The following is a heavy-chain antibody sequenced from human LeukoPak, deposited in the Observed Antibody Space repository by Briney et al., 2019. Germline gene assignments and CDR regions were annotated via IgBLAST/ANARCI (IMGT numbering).Heavy chain of an antibody. CDR2: IKQDGSEK. V-gene: IGHV3-7*03. Sequence: GGSLRLSCAASRFAFSSYWMSWVRQAPGKGLEWVANIKQDGSEKYYVDSVKGRFTISRDNAKNSLYLQMNSLRAEDTAVYYCARDNRGFSCLDYWGQGTLVTVSS. D-gene: IGHD5-18*01. CDR3: ARDNRGFSCLDY. CDR1: RFAFSSYW. J-gene: IGHJ4*02.